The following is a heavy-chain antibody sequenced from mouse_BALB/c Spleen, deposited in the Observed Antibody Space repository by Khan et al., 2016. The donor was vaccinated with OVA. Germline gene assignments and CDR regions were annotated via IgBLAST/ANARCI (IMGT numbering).Heavy chain of an antibody. Sequence: EVELVESGGGLVEPGGSLKLSCAASGFTFSSFVMSWVRQTPEKRLEWVATISSAATYTYYPDSVKGRFTISRDNAKNTLYLQMNSLRSDDRATYYCTNGNYGWFAYWGQGTLVTVST. CDR2: ISSAATYT. J-gene: IGHJ3*01. D-gene: IGHD2-1*01. V-gene: IGHV5-9-1*01. CDR1: GFTFSSFV. CDR3: TNGNYGWFAY.